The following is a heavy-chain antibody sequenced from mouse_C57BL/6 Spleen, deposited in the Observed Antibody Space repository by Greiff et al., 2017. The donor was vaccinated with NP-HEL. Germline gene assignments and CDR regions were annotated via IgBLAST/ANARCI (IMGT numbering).Heavy chain of an antibody. D-gene: IGHD1-1*01. V-gene: IGHV10-3*01. CDR2: IRSKSSNYAT. CDR1: GFTFNTYA. CDR3: VREEYYGSSNYFDY. J-gene: IGHJ2*01. Sequence: EVKLVESGGGLVQPKGSLKLSCAASGFTFNTYAMHWVRQAPGKGVEWVARIRSKSSNYATYYADSVKDRFTISRDDSQSMLYLQMNNLKTEETAMYYCVREEYYGSSNYFDYWGQGTTLTVSS.